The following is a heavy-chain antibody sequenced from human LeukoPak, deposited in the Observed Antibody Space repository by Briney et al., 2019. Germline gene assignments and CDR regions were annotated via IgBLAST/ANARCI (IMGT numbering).Heavy chain of an antibody. CDR1: GGSISSSSYY. V-gene: IGHV4-61*01. CDR3: AREITDASSSWRGLGLDY. J-gene: IGHJ4*02. D-gene: IGHD6-13*01. CDR2: IYYSGST. Sequence: SETLSLTCTVSGGSISSSSYYWGWIRQPPGKGLEWIGYIYYSGSTNYNPSLKSRVTISVDTSKNQFSLKLSSVTAADTAVYYCAREITDASSSWRGLGLDYWGQGTLVTVSS.